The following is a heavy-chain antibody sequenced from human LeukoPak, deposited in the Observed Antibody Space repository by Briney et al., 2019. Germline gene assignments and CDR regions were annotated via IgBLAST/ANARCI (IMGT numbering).Heavy chain of an antibody. Sequence: SETLSLTCAVSGYSISSGYYWGWVRQAPGKGLEWIGSIYHTGSTDYNPSLKSRLTISVDMSKNQFSLNLRSVTAADTAVYYCARDKDDYVWGTYRWWGQGMLITVSS. D-gene: IGHD3-16*02. CDR1: GYSISSGYY. J-gene: IGHJ4*02. CDR3: ARDKDDYVWGTYRW. V-gene: IGHV4-38-2*01. CDR2: IYHTGST.